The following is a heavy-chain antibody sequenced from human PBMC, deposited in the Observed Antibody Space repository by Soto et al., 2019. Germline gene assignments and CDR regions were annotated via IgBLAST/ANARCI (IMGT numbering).Heavy chain of an antibody. V-gene: IGHV1-46*01. CDR1: GYTFTSYY. D-gene: IGHD3-22*01. CDR3: AREKPPPDSSGLNWFDP. Sequence: ASVEVSCKASGYTFTSYYIHWVRQAPGQGLEWMGIINPSGGSTSYAQKFQGRVTMTRDTSTSTVYMELSSLRSEDTAVYYCAREKPPPDSSGLNWFDPWGQGTLVTVSS. J-gene: IGHJ5*02. CDR2: INPSGGST.